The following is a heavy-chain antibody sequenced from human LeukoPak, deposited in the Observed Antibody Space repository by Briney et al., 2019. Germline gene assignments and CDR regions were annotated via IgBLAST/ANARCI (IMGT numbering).Heavy chain of an antibody. D-gene: IGHD4-17*01. Sequence: RPGGSLRLSCAAPGFTFSSYEMNWVRQAPGKGLEWVSYISSSGSTIYYADSVKGRFTISRDNAKNSLYLQMNSLRAEDTAVYYCARDQGYGDYYFDYWGQGTLVTVSS. CDR2: ISSSGSTI. CDR1: GFTFSSYE. CDR3: ARDQGYGDYYFDY. V-gene: IGHV3-48*03. J-gene: IGHJ4*02.